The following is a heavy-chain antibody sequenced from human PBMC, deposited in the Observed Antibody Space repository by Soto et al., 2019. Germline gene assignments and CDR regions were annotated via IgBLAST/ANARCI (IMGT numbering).Heavy chain of an antibody. Sequence: PSETLSLTCTVSGGSIRAYYWGWLRQSPGKGLEWIGYIYYTGTTKYNPSLKSRVTISVDSSKNQFSLKLDSVTAADTAVYYCARLGGYYQAFDSWGQGTLVTVS. CDR3: ARLGGYYQAFDS. J-gene: IGHJ4*02. V-gene: IGHV4-59*08. CDR2: IYYTGTT. CDR1: GGSIRAYY. D-gene: IGHD3-22*01.